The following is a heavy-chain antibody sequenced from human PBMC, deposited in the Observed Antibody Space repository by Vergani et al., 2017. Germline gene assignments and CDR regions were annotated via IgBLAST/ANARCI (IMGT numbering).Heavy chain of an antibody. CDR3: TSRHPGIAAAGTNY. D-gene: IGHD6-13*01. V-gene: IGHV3-73*01. CDR1: GFTFSGSA. CDR2: IRSKANSYAT. Sequence: EVQLVESGGGLVQPGGSLKLSCAASGFTFSGSAMHWVRQASGKGLEWVGRIRSKANSYATAYAASVKGRFTISRGDSKNTAYLQMNSLKTEDTAVYYCTSRHPGIAAAGTNYWGQGTLVTVSS. J-gene: IGHJ4*02.